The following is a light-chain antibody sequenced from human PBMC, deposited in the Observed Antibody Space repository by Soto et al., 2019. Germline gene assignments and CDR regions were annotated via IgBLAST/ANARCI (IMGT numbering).Light chain of an antibody. V-gene: IGKV3-20*01. J-gene: IGKJ1*01. CDR1: QSVSSGF. CDR2: GVS. Sequence: EIVLTQSPGTLSLSPGERATLSCRASQSVSSGFLGWYQQRPGQAPRLLIYGVSSRATGIPDRFSGSGSGTDFTLTISRLEPEDFAVYYCQQYGDSPRTFGQGTRVEIK. CDR3: QQYGDSPRT.